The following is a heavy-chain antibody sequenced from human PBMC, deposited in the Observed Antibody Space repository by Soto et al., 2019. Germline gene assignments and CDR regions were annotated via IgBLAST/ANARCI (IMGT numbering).Heavy chain of an antibody. CDR2: ISWNSGSI. V-gene: IGHV3-9*01. J-gene: IGHJ4*02. CDR3: AKDQAFDILTVFDY. CDR1: GFTFDDYA. D-gene: IGHD3-9*01. Sequence: PGGSLRLSCAASGFTFDDYAMHWVRQAPGKGLEWVSGISWNSGSIGYADSVKGRFTISRDNAKNSLYLQMNSLRAEDTALYYCAKDQAFDILTVFDYWGQGTLVTVSS.